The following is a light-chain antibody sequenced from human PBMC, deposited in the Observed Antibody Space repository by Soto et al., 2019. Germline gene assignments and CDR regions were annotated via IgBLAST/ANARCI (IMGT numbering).Light chain of an antibody. CDR3: QQVKRSPLT. CDR2: GAS. V-gene: IGKV1-9*01. J-gene: IGKJ4*01. CDR1: EDISSY. Sequence: DIQLTQSPSFLSASVGDRVSITCRASEDISSYLAWYQRKQGKAPKVLIYGASTLQSGVPSSFSGSGSGTEFTLTISSLQPEDFASYYCQQVKRSPLTFGGGTKVEIK.